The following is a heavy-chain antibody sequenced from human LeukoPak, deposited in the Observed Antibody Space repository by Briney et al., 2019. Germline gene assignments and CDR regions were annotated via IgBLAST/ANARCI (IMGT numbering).Heavy chain of an antibody. Sequence: GGSLRLSCSASGFTFSTYGMHWVRQAPGKGLEWVAFIRYDGSNKYYADSVKGRFTISRDNSKNTLYLQMNSLRAKDTAVYYCAKDQEVGATTIDYWGQGILVTVSS. CDR1: GFTFSTYG. J-gene: IGHJ4*02. D-gene: IGHD1-26*01. CDR3: AKDQEVGATTIDY. CDR2: IRYDGSNK. V-gene: IGHV3-30*02.